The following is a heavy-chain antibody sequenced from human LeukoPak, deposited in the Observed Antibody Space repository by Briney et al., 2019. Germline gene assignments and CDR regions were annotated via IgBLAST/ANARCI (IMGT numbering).Heavy chain of an antibody. CDR1: GGSISSYY. Sequence: KPSQTLSLTCTVSGGSISSYYWSWIRQPPGKGLEWIGYIYYSGSTNYNPSLKSRVTISVDTSKNQFSLKLSSVTAADTAVYYCARHVRYDILTGYPNSYYYYGMDVWGQGTTVTVSS. D-gene: IGHD3-9*01. J-gene: IGHJ6*02. V-gene: IGHV4-59*08. CDR2: IYYSGST. CDR3: ARHVRYDILTGYPNSYYYYGMDV.